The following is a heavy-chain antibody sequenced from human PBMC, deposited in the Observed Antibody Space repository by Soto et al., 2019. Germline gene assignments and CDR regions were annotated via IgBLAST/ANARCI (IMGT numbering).Heavy chain of an antibody. D-gene: IGHD6-13*01. Sequence: GGSLRLSCAASGFTFSSYSMNWVRQAPGKGLEWVSSISSSSSYIYYADSVKGRFTISRDNTKNYRSLHMHSLRADDTAVYYSARSVRAGFYYYYGMDVWRQGTTVTVSS. V-gene: IGHV3-21*01. J-gene: IGHJ6*02. CDR1: GFTFSSYS. CDR3: ARSVRAGFYYYYGMDV. CDR2: ISSSSSYI.